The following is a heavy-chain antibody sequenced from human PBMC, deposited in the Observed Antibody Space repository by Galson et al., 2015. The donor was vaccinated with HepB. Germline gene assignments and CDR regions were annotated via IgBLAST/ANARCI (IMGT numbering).Heavy chain of an antibody. CDR3: AKERSWAFDY. CDR2: ISWNSGSI. V-gene: IGHV3-9*01. J-gene: IGHJ4*02. Sequence: SLRLSCAASGFTFDDYAMHWVRQAPGKGLEWVSGISWNSGSIGYADSVKGRFTISRDNAKNSLYLQMNSLRAEDTALYYCAKERSWAFDYWGQGTLVTVSS. CDR1: GFTFDDYA. D-gene: IGHD6-13*01.